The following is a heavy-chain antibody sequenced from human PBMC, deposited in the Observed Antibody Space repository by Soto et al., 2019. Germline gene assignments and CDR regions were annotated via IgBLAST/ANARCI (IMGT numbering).Heavy chain of an antibody. J-gene: IGHJ3*02. CDR3: AKAIGYSSGWYSENYAFDI. D-gene: IGHD6-19*01. V-gene: IGHV3-9*01. CDR2: ISWNSGSI. CDR1: GFTFDDYA. Sequence: GGSLRLSCAASGFTFDDYAMHWVRQAPGKGLEWVSGISWNSGSIGYADSVKGRFTISRDNAKNSLYLQMNSLRAEDTALYYCAKAIGYSSGWYSENYAFDIWGQGTMVTVSS.